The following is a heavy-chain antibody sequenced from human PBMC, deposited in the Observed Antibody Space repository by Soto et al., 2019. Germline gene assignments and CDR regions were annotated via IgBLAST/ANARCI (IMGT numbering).Heavy chain of an antibody. CDR3: GTDEGFILGAVA. Sequence: EVQLVESGGGLAQPGGSLRLSCAVSGFTFSSYWMSWVRQAPGKGLEWVANMNQDGSEKYYVDSVKGRFTISRDNAKNSLYLKMNSLRAEDTAIYYCGTDEGFILGAVAWGQGTLVTVSS. CDR2: MNQDGSEK. CDR1: GFTFSSYW. J-gene: IGHJ5*02. V-gene: IGHV3-7*01. D-gene: IGHD1-26*01.